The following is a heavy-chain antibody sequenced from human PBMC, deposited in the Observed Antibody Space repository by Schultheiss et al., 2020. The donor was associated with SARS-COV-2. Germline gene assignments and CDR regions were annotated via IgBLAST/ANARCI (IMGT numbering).Heavy chain of an antibody. V-gene: IGHV1-46*01. CDR2: INPSGGST. D-gene: IGHD3-22*01. J-gene: IGHJ3*02. CDR1: GYTFTSYY. CDR3: ARDSPDYYDSSGYYPSGAFDI. Sequence: ASVKVSCKASGYTFTSYYMHWVRQAPGQGLEWMGIINPSGGSTSYAQKFQGRVTMTRDTSTSTVYMELSSLRSEDTAVYYCARDSPDYYDSSGYYPSGAFDIWGQGKMVTVSS.